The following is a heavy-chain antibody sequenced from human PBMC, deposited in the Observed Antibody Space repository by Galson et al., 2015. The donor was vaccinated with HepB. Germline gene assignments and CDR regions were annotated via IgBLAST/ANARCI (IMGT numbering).Heavy chain of an antibody. CDR1: FTFSTYS. J-gene: IGHJ4*02. CDR2: INSVSSHI. V-gene: IGHV3-21*01. CDR3: VRARREILRFFDSDH. D-gene: IGHD3-3*01. Sequence: FTFSTYSMTWVRQAPGMGLEWVSSINSVSSHIYYADSVSGRFTISRDNAKSSLYLQMNSLRAEDTAVYYCVRARREILRFFDSDHWGQGTLVTVSS.